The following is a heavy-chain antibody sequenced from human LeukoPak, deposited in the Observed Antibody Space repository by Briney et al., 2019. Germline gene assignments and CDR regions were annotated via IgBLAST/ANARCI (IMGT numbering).Heavy chain of an antibody. V-gene: IGHV4-30-2*01. D-gene: IGHD1-26*01. CDR3: ARSRDTWADY. CDR2: IYYSETT. CDR1: GGSISSGGYY. J-gene: IGHJ4*02. Sequence: SQTLSLTCSVSGGSISSGGYYWSWIRQPPGKGLEWIGYIYYSETTYYNPSLKSRVTISLDRSKNRFSLKLSSVTAADTAVYYCARSRDTWADYWGQGTLVTVSS.